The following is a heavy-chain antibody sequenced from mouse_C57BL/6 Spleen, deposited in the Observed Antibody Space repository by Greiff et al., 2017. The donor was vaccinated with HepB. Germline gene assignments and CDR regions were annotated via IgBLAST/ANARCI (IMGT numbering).Heavy chain of an antibody. Sequence: EVQLQESGGGLVKPGGSLKLSCAASGFTFSDYGMHWVRQAPEKGLEWVAYISSGSSTIYYADTVKGRFTISRDNAKNTLFLQMTSLRSEDTAMYYCARGEDGYYGRGFAYWGQGTLVTVSA. CDR1: GFTFSDYG. CDR2: ISSGSSTI. V-gene: IGHV5-17*01. D-gene: IGHD1-1*01. J-gene: IGHJ3*01. CDR3: ARGEDGYYGRGFAY.